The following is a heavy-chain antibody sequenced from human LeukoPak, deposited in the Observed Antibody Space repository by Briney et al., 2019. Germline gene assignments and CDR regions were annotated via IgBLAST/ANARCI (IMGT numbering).Heavy chain of an antibody. CDR1: GFTFSSYS. CDR2: ISSSSSYI. Sequence: PGGSLRLSCAASGFTFSSYSMNWVRPAPGKGLEWVSSISSSSSYIYYADSVKGRFTISRDNAKNSLYLQMNSLRAEDTAVYYCARDRAVAGTGANWFDPWGQGTLVTVSS. V-gene: IGHV3-21*01. CDR3: ARDRAVAGTGANWFDP. J-gene: IGHJ5*02. D-gene: IGHD6-19*01.